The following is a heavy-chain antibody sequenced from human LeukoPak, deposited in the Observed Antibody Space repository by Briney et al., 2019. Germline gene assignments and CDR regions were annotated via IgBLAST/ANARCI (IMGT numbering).Heavy chain of an antibody. CDR3: AREHPYYYDSSGTALMAEIKYYFDY. V-gene: IGHV3-30*03. Sequence: GGSLRLSCAASGFTFSSYGMHWVRQAPGKGLEWVAVISYVGSSKYYADSVKGRFTISRDNSKNTLYLQMNSLRAEDTGVYYCAREHPYYYDSSGTALMAEIKYYFDYWGQGTLVTVSS. CDR1: GFTFSSYG. J-gene: IGHJ4*02. D-gene: IGHD3-22*01. CDR2: ISYVGSSK.